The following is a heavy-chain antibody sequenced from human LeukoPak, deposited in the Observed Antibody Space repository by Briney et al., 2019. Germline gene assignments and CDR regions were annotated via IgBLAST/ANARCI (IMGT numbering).Heavy chain of an antibody. D-gene: IGHD6-13*01. CDR2: VSGSVYST. CDR3: ASHPGIAAAGTGPRYNWFDP. J-gene: IGHJ5*02. CDR1: GFTFSSYS. V-gene: IGHV3-23*01. Sequence: GGSLRLSCAASGFTFSSYSMTWVRQAPGKGLEWVSAVSGSVYSTYYADSVKGRFTISRDNSKNTLYLQMNRLRAEDTAVYYCASHPGIAAAGTGPRYNWFDPWGQGTLVTVSS.